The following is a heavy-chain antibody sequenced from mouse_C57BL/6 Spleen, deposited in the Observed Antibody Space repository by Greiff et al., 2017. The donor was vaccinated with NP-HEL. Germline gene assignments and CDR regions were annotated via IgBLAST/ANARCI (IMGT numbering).Heavy chain of an antibody. D-gene: IGHD2-14*01. CDR3: ASLYNRNPGYAMDD. CDR1: GYTFTSYW. Sequence: QVQLQQPGTELVKPGASVKLSCKASGYTFTSYWMHWVKQRPGQGLEWLGNLNPSNGGPNYNEKFKSKATLTVDTSSSTASMQLSRLTSEASAVYDCASLYNRNPGYAMDDGGQGTSVTVSS. V-gene: IGHV1-53*01. CDR2: LNPSNGGP. J-gene: IGHJ4*01.